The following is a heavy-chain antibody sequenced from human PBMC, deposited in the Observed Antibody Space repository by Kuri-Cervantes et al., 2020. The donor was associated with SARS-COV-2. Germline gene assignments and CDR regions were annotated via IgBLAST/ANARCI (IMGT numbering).Heavy chain of an antibody. Sequence: SETLSLTCTVSGGSISSYYWSWIRQPPGKGLEWIGEIYHSGSTNCNPSLKSRVTISVDKSKNQFSLKLSSVTAADTAVYYCARDIVVAGYYYYGMDVWGQGTTVTVSS. CDR2: IYHSGST. CDR1: GGSISSYY. CDR3: ARDIVVAGYYYYGMDV. J-gene: IGHJ6*02. V-gene: IGHV4-59*01. D-gene: IGHD2-2*01.